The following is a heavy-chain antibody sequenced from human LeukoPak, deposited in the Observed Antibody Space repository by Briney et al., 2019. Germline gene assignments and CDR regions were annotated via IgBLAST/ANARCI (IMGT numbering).Heavy chain of an antibody. V-gene: IGHV3-7*01. CDR1: GFIFSDHY. CDR3: AGGPGFLIDC. J-gene: IGHJ4*02. Sequence: GGSLRLSCAASGFIFSDHYMDWVRQAPGKGLEWVANINQGGSQKHYVDSVKGRLTISRDNAKNLLYLQMDSLRAEDTAVYYCAGGPGFLIDCWGQGSLVTVSS. D-gene: IGHD3-3*01. CDR2: INQGGSQK.